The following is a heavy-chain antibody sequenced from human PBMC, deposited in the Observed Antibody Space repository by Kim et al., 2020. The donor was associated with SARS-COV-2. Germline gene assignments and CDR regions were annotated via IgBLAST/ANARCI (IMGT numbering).Heavy chain of an antibody. J-gene: IGHJ6*02. Sequence: ASVKVSCKASGYTFTSYYMHWVRRAPGQGLEWMGIINPSGGSTSYAQKFQGRVTMTRDTSTSTVYMELSSLRSEDTAVYYCARDGAPDLNYYYYYGMDVWGQGTTVTVSS. CDR3: ARDGAPDLNYYYYYGMDV. CDR2: INPSGGST. CDR1: GYTFTSYY. V-gene: IGHV1-46*01.